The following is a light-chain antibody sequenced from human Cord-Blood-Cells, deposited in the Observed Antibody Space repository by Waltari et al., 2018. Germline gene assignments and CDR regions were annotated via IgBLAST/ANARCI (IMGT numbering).Light chain of an antibody. J-gene: IGKJ2*01. Sequence: DIQMTQSPSSLSASVGDRVTITCRASQSISSDLNWYQQKPGKAPKLLIYAASSLQSGVPSRFSGSGSGTDFTLTISSLQPEDFATYYCQQSYSTPYTFGQVNKLEIK. CDR1: QSISSD. CDR3: QQSYSTPYT. CDR2: AAS. V-gene: IGKV1-39*01.